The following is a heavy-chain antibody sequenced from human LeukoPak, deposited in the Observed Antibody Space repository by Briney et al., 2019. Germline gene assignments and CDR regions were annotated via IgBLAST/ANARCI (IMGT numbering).Heavy chain of an antibody. V-gene: IGHV3-23*01. J-gene: IGHJ4*02. CDR2: IIGSGGST. CDR3: ARADGSGSYYTPLALFEY. D-gene: IGHD3-10*01. CDR1: GFTFSSYA. Sequence: QPGGSLRLFCAASGFTFSSYAVSWVRQARGECLEWVSAIIGSGGSTYYADSMKGRFTISRDNSKNTLYLQMYSLRVEDTAIYYCARADGSGSYYTPLALFEYWGQGTLVTVSS.